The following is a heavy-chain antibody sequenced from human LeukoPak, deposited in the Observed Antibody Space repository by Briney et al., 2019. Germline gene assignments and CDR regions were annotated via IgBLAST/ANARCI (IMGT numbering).Heavy chain of an antibody. D-gene: IGHD3-22*01. CDR3: AREVQDYYHSSGPTDC. J-gene: IGHJ4*02. CDR1: GYTFTGYY. Sequence: ASVKVSCKASGYTFTGYYIHWVRQAPGQGLEWMGWSNPNSGDTNYAQKFQGRVTMTGDTSISTAYMELSSLRSDDTAVYYCAREVQDYYHSSGPTDCWGQGTLVTVSS. V-gene: IGHV1-2*02. CDR2: SNPNSGDT.